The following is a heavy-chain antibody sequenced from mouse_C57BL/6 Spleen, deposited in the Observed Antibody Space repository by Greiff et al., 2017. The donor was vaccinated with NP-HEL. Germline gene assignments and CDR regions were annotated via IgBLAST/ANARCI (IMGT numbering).Heavy chain of an antibody. Sequence: QVQLQQPGAELVKPGASVKLSCKASGYTFTSYWMQWVKQRPGQGLEWIGEIDPSDSYTNYNQKFKGKATLTVDTSSSTAYMQLSSLTSEDSAVYYCARSHYYGKYAMDYWGQGTSVTVSS. J-gene: IGHJ4*01. CDR3: ARSHYYGKYAMDY. CDR2: IDPSDSYT. V-gene: IGHV1-50*01. CDR1: GYTFTSYW. D-gene: IGHD1-1*01.